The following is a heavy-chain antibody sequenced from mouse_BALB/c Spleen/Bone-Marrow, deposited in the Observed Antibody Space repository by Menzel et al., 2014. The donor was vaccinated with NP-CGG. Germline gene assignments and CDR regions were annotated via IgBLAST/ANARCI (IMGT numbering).Heavy chain of an antibody. Sequence: VQLQQSGAELVKPGASVKLSCKASGYTFTSYWMHWVKQRPGQGLEWIGEIDPSDSYTNYNRKFKGKATLTVDKSSSTAYMQLSSLTSEDSAVYYCARDSITTVVATDYWGQGTTLTVSS. D-gene: IGHD1-1*01. CDR1: GYTFTSYW. CDR2: IDPSDSYT. V-gene: IGHV1-69*02. CDR3: ARDSITTVVATDY. J-gene: IGHJ2*01.